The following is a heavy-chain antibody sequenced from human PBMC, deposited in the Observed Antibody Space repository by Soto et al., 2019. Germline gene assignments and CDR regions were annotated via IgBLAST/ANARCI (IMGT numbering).Heavy chain of an antibody. CDR1: GGSFSGYY. Sequence: SETLSLTCAVYGGSFSGYYWSWIRQPPGKGLEWIGEINHSGSTNYNPSLKSRVTISVDTSKNQFSLKLSSVTAADTAVYYCARQRSGSITMVRGVNIYFDYWGQGTLVTVSS. CDR2: INHSGST. D-gene: IGHD3-10*01. J-gene: IGHJ4*02. V-gene: IGHV4-34*01. CDR3: ARQRSGSITMVRGVNIYFDY.